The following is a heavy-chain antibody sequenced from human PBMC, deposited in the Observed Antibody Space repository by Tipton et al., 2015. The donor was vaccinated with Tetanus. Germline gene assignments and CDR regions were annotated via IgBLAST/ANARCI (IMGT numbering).Heavy chain of an antibody. CDR2: IYYSGSS. J-gene: IGHJ4*02. CDR3: ARPGVGGYTGYYFDF. V-gene: IGHV4-39*01. CDR1: GDSISSYY. Sequence: TLSLTCSVSGDSISSYYWGWIRQPPGKGLEWIGSIYYSGSSYYNPTLKSRVTISVDTSKNQFSLKLDSVTAADAAVYYCARPGVGGYTGYYFDFWGQGTVVTVSS. D-gene: IGHD5-12*01.